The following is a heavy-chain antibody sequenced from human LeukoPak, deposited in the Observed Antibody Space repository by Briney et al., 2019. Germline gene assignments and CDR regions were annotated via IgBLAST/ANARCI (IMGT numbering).Heavy chain of an antibody. CDR3: ARNTAMVGYYFDY. D-gene: IGHD5-18*01. V-gene: IGHV4-59*08. CDR1: GDSINSYY. Sequence: KPSETLSLTCTVSGDSINSYYGSWIRQPPGKGLEWIGYIYYSWSTNYNPSLKSRVTISVDTSKNQFSLKLSSVTAADTAVYYCARNTAMVGYYFDYWGQGTLVTVSS. J-gene: IGHJ4*02. CDR2: IYYSWST.